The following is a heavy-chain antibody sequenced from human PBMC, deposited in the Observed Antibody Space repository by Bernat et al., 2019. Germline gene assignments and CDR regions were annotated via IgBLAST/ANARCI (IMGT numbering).Heavy chain of an antibody. CDR3: TKGGLRTLDF. V-gene: IGHV3-74*01. Sequence: EVQLVESGGGLVQPGGSLRLSCAASGFSFSNYWMHWFRQAPGKGLAWVSHINSDRSSTRYGESVKGRITSTGNNAKKTLYLQKNRLGDEEKAVYYCTKGGLRTLDFWGQGTLVTVSS. CDR1: GFSFSNYW. D-gene: IGHD5-12*01. J-gene: IGHJ4*02. CDR2: INSDRSST.